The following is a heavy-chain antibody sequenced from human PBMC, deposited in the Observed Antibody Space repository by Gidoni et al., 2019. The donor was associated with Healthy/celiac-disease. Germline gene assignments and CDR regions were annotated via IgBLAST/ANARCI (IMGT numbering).Heavy chain of an antibody. CDR1: GFTFSNAW. V-gene: IGHV3-15*01. J-gene: IGHJ4*02. CDR2: IKSKTDGGTK. CDR3: TTEIYDILTGYYEAY. Sequence: EVQLVESGGGLVKPGGSLRLSCAASGFTFSNAWMSWVRQAPGQGREWVVRIKSKTDGGTKDYAAPVKGRFTISRDDSKNTLYMQMNSLKTEYTAVYYCTTEIYDILTGYYEAYWGQGTLVTVSS. D-gene: IGHD3-9*01.